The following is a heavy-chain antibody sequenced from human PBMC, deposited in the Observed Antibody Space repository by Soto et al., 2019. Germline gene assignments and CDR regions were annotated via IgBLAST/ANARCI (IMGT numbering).Heavy chain of an antibody. CDR3: ARDLGYCSGGSCYDWGSSVAYYYGMDV. V-gene: IGHV1-46*01. D-gene: IGHD2-15*01. J-gene: IGHJ6*02. CDR2: INPSGGST. Sequence: ASVKVSFKASGYTFTSYYMHWVRQAPGQGLEWMGIINPSGGSTSYAQKFQGRVTMTRDTSTSTVYMELSSLRSEDTAVYYCARDLGYCSGGSCYDWGSSVAYYYGMDVWGQGTTVTVSS. CDR1: GYTFTSYY.